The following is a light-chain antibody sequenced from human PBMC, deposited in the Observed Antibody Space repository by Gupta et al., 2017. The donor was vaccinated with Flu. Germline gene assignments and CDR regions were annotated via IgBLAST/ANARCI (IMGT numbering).Light chain of an antibody. CDR2: DNN. Sequence: QSVLTQPPSVSAAPGQKVTTPCSGSSSNIGSHYVSWYQQLPGTAPKLLIFDNNKRPSGIPDRFSGSKSGTSATLGITGLQTGDEADYYGGTWDSSLSAVVFGGGTKLTVL. CDR3: GTWDSSLSAVV. J-gene: IGLJ2*01. CDR1: SSNIGSHY. V-gene: IGLV1-51*01.